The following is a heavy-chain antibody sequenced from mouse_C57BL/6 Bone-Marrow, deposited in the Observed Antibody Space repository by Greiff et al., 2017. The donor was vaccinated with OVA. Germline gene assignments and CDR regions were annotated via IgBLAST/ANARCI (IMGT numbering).Heavy chain of an antibody. Sequence: QVQLQQPGAELVMPGASVKLSCKASGYTFTSYWMHWVKQRPGQGLEWIGEIDPSDSYTNYNQKFKGKSTLTVDKSSSTAYMQLSSLTSEDSAVYYGAREGTTVVAPDYWGQGTTLTVSS. CDR2: IDPSDSYT. J-gene: IGHJ2*01. CDR3: AREGTTVVAPDY. V-gene: IGHV1-69*01. CDR1: GYTFTSYW. D-gene: IGHD1-1*01.